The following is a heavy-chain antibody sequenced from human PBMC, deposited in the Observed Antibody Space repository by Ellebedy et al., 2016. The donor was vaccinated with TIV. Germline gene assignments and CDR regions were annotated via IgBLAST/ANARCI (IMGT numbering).Heavy chain of an antibody. D-gene: IGHD1-26*01. CDR1: GGSISSYF. CDR3: ARLPSSTVGVTGHFDN. Sequence: MPSETLSLTCTVSGGSISSYFWGWIRQPPGKGLEWIGYIYSSGSTNYNPSLKSRVTISVDTSKNQFSLKLSSVTAAETAVYYCARLPSSTVGVTGHFDNWGQGTLVTVSS. J-gene: IGHJ4*02. V-gene: IGHV4-59*01. CDR2: IYSSGST.